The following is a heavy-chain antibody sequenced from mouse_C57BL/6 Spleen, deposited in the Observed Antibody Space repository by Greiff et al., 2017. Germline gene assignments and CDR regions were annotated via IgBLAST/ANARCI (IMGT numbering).Heavy chain of an antibody. Sequence: VQLQQSGAELARPGASVKMSCKASGYTFTSYTMHWVKQRPGQGLEWIGYINPSSGYTKYNQKFKDKATLTADKSSSTAYMQLSSLTSEDSAVFYCARGYGYDYYAMDYWGQGTSVTVSS. V-gene: IGHV1-4*01. D-gene: IGHD2-2*01. CDR2: INPSSGYT. CDR1: GYTFTSYT. J-gene: IGHJ4*01. CDR3: ARGYGYDYYAMDY.